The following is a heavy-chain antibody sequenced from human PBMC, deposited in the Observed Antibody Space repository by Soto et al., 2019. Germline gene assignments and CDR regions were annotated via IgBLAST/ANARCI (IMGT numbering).Heavy chain of an antibody. CDR2: ILHTGHT. CDR1: GDSFTSSNW. V-gene: IGHV4-4*02. D-gene: IGHD3-22*01. CDR3: ARSPRRVDGKWFLDY. J-gene: IGHJ4*02. Sequence: QVQLQESGPGLVKPSGTLSLTCAVSGDSFTSSNWWTWVRQPPGKGLEWIGDILHTGHTDYSPSLKRRVTISVDTSNRPVSLRLTSVTAADTAVYYSARSPRRVDGKWFLDYWGQGTLVTVSS.